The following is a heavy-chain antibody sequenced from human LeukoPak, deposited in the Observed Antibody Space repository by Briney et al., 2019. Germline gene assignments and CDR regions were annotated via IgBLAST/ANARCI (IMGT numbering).Heavy chain of an antibody. CDR2: INTNTGNP. D-gene: IGHD1-26*01. CDR1: GYTFTSHA. CDR3: ARDLWIVGATNFDY. Sequence: ASVKVSCKASGYTFTSHAMNWVRQAPGQGLEWMGWINTNTGNPTYAQGFTGRFVFSLDTSVSTAYLQISSLKAEDTAVYYCARDLWIVGATNFDYWGQGTLVTVSS. V-gene: IGHV7-4-1*02. J-gene: IGHJ4*02.